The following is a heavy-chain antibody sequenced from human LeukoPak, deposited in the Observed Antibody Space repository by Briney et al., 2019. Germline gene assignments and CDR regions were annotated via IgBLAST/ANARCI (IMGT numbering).Heavy chain of an antibody. CDR2: IYHSGST. D-gene: IGHD3-10*01. Sequence: SGTLSLTCAVSGGSITSTNWWSWVRQPPGKGLEWIGEIYHSGSTNYNPSLKSRVTMSVDTSKNQFSLKLSSVTAADTAVYYCARWFGESLDYYYYGMDVWGQGTTVTVSS. CDR3: ARWFGESLDYYYYGMDV. J-gene: IGHJ6*02. CDR1: GGSITSTNW. V-gene: IGHV4-4*02.